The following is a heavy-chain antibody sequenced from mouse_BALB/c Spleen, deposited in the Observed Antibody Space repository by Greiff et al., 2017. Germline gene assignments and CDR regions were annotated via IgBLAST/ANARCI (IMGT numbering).Heavy chain of an antibody. D-gene: IGHD2-3*01. CDR3: ARGGGLLRGTGFAY. CDR1: GYSITSGYY. Sequence: EVKLVESGPGLVKPSQSLSLTCSVTGYSITSGYYWNWIRQFPGNKLEWMGYISYDGSNNYNPSLKNRISITRDTSKNQFFLKLNSVTTEDTATYYCARGGGLLRGTGFAYWGQGTLVTVSA. J-gene: IGHJ3*01. V-gene: IGHV3-6*02. CDR2: ISYDGSN.